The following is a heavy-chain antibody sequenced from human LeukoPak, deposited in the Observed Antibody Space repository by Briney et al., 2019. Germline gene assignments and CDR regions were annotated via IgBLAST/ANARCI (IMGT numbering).Heavy chain of an antibody. Sequence: ASVKVSCKASGYTFTSYDINWVRQATGQGLEWMGWMNPNSGNTGYAQKFQGRVTITRNTSISTAYMELSSLRSDDTAVYYCARAVIGRDAFDIWGQGTVVTVSS. CDR2: MNPNSGNT. CDR1: GYTFTSYD. J-gene: IGHJ3*02. CDR3: ARAVIGRDAFDI. V-gene: IGHV1-8*03. D-gene: IGHD2-21*01.